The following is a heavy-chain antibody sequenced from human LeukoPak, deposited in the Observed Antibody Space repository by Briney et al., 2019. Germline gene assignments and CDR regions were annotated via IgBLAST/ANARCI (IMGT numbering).Heavy chain of an antibody. CDR3: AKRGVVIRVILVGFHKEAYYFDS. J-gene: IGHJ4*02. V-gene: IGHV3-23*01. CDR1: GITLSNYG. Sequence: GGSLRLSCAVSGITLSNYGMSWVRQAPGKGLEWVAGISDSGGRTNYADSVKGRFTISRDNPKNTLHLQMNSLRPEDTAVYFCAKRGVVIRVILVGFHKEAYYFDSWGQGVLVTVSS. CDR2: ISDSGGRT. D-gene: IGHD3-22*01.